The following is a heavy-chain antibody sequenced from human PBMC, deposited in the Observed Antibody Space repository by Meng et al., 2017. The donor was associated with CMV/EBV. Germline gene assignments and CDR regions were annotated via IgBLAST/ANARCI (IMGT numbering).Heavy chain of an antibody. J-gene: IGHJ4*02. CDR3: TTDRRLWFGELLLYDY. D-gene: IGHD3-10*01. V-gene: IGHV3-15*01. CDR2: IKSKTDGGTT. Sequence: GESLKISCAASGFTFSNAWMSWVRQAPGKGLEWVGRIKSKTDGGTTDYAAPVKGRFTISRDDSKNTLYPQMNSLKTEDTAVYYCTTDRRLWFGELLLYDYWGQGTLVTVSS. CDR1: GFTFSNAW.